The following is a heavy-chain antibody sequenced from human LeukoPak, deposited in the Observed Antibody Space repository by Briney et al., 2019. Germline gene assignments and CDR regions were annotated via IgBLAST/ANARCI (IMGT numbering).Heavy chain of an antibody. CDR2: IKQDGSEK. CDR1: GXTFSSYW. V-gene: IGHV3-7*05. D-gene: IGHD1-1*01. Sequence: GGSLRLSCAASGXTFSSYWMSWVRQAPGKGLEWVASIKQDGSEKYYVDFVKGRFSISRDNAKNSLYLQMNSLGADDTAVYYCAGGTGMDVWGQGTTVTVSS. J-gene: IGHJ6*02. CDR3: AGGTGMDV.